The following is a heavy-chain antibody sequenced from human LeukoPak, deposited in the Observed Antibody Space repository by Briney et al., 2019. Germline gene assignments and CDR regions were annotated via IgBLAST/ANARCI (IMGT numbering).Heavy chain of an antibody. Sequence: ASVKVSCKASGYTFTGYYMHWVRQAPGQGLEWMGWINPNSGGTNDAQKFQGRVTMTRDTSISTAYMELSRLRSDDTAVYYCARDLGVVPDAIVGWFDPWGQGTLVTVSS. CDR2: INPNSGGT. CDR1: GYTFTGYY. J-gene: IGHJ5*02. D-gene: IGHD2-2*02. V-gene: IGHV1-2*02. CDR3: ARDLGVVPDAIVGWFDP.